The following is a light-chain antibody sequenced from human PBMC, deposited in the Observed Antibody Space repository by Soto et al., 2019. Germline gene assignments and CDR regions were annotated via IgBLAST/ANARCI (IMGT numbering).Light chain of an antibody. CDR2: GAS. CDR3: QQYGSSPWT. Sequence: EIVFTQSPGTLSLSPGERATLSCRASQSVSSSYLAWYQQKPGQAPRLLIYGASSRATGIPDRFSGSGSGTDFTLTISRXELEDFAVYYCQQYGSSPWTFGQGTKVDIK. CDR1: QSVSSSY. J-gene: IGKJ1*01. V-gene: IGKV3-20*01.